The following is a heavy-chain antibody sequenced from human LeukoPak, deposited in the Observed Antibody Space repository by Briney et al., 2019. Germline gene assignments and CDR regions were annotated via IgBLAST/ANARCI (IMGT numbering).Heavy chain of an antibody. D-gene: IGHD1-26*01. J-gene: IGHJ4*02. CDR2: IHSGGST. CDR1: GFTVSSNY. Sequence: PGGSLRLSCAASGFTVSSNYMSWVRQAPGKGLEWVSVIHSGGSTYYADSVKGRFTISRDNSENTLYLQMNSLRAEDTAVYYCARGVGATTEYFDYWGQGTLVTVSS. CDR3: ARGVGATTEYFDY. V-gene: IGHV3-53*01.